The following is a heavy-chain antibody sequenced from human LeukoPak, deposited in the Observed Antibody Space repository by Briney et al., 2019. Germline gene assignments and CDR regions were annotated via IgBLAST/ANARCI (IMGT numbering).Heavy chain of an antibody. V-gene: IGHV4-34*01. J-gene: IGHJ4*02. CDR1: GGSFSGYY. CDR2: INHSGST. CDR3: ARGAKWRYYDSSGYYWLY. Sequence: SETLSLTCAVYGGSFSGYYWSWIRQPPGKGLEWIGEINHSGSTNYNPSLESRVTISVDTSKNQFSLKLSSVTAADTAVYYCARGAKWRYYDSSGYYWLYWGQGTLVTVSS. D-gene: IGHD3-22*01.